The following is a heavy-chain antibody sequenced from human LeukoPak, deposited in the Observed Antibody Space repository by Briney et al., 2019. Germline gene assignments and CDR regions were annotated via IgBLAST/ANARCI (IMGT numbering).Heavy chain of an antibody. Sequence: SETLSLTCTVSGGSISSSSYYWGWIRQPPGKGLEWIGSIYYSGSTYYNPSLKSRVTISVDTSKNQLSLKLSSVTAADTAVYYCARGGYYGSGSYYFDPWGQGTLVTVSS. J-gene: IGHJ5*02. CDR3: ARGGYYGSGSYYFDP. CDR1: GGSISSSSYY. D-gene: IGHD3-10*01. CDR2: IYYSGST. V-gene: IGHV4-39*01.